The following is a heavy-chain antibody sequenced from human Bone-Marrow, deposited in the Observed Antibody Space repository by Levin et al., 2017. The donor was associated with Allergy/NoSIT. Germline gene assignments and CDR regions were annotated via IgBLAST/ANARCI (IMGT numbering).Heavy chain of an antibody. CDR2: ISGSGNTI. CDR1: GFKFSDRG. J-gene: IGHJ2*01. V-gene: IGHV3-48*04. D-gene: IGHD6-13*01. Sequence: GESLKISCAASGFKFSDRGMHWVRQAPGKGLEWISYISGSGNTIYYADSVKGRFTISRDNAKNSLYLQVNSLRAEDTAVYYCAGKPLSSWLYWYFDVWGRGTLVTVSS. CDR3: AGKPLSSWLYWYFDV.